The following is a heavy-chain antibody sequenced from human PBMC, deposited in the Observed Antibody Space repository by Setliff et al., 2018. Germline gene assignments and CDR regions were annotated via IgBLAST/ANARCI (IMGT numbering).Heavy chain of an antibody. D-gene: IGHD3-10*01. CDR1: GGSISSYY. CDR3: ARHKSNGSGSYPSLYMDV. V-gene: IGHV4-4*08. J-gene: IGHJ6*03. Sequence: SETLSLTCTVSGGSISSYYWSWIRQPPGKGLEWIGYIYASGSTNYNPSLKSRVTISVDTSKDQFSLKLSSVTAADTAVYYCARHKSNGSGSYPSLYMDVWGKGIMVTVSS. CDR2: IYASGST.